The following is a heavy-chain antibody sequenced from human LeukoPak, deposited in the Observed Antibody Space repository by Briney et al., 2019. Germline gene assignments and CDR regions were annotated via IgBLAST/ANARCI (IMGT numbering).Heavy chain of an antibody. V-gene: IGHV4-4*07. CDR1: GGSISSYY. D-gene: IGHD3-22*01. Sequence: SETLSLTCTVSGGSISSYYWSWIRQPAGKGLEWIGRIYTSGSTNYNPSLKSRVTMSVDTSKNQSSLKLSSVTAADTAVYYCARDYYDSSGYYFHFDYWGQGTLVTVSS. CDR3: ARDYYDSSGYYFHFDY. J-gene: IGHJ4*02. CDR2: IYTSGST.